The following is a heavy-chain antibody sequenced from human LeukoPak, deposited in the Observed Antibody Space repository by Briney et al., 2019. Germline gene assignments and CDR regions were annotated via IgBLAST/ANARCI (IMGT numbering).Heavy chain of an antibody. Sequence: PGGSLRLSCAASGFTFSSYGMHWVRQAPGKGPEWVAVIWYDGSNKYYADSVKGRFTISRDNSKNTLYLQMNSLRAEDTAVYYCAGDHLSSSTGYFDYWGQGTLVTVSS. D-gene: IGHD6-13*01. CDR3: AGDHLSSSTGYFDY. J-gene: IGHJ4*02. CDR1: GFTFSSYG. V-gene: IGHV3-33*01. CDR2: IWYDGSNK.